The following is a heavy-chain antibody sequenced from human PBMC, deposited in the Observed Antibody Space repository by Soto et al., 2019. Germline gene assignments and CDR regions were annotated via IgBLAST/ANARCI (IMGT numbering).Heavy chain of an antibody. Sequence: GGSLRLSCAASGFTFSDYYMSWIRQAPGKGLEWVSYISSSGSTIYYADSVKGRFTISRDNAKNSLYLQMNSLRAEDTAVYYCARVLLSEARIAAAGRFLYFDYWGQGTLVTVSS. CDR2: ISSSGSTI. CDR1: GFTFSDYY. D-gene: IGHD6-13*01. CDR3: ARVLLSEARIAAAGRFLYFDY. V-gene: IGHV3-11*01. J-gene: IGHJ4*02.